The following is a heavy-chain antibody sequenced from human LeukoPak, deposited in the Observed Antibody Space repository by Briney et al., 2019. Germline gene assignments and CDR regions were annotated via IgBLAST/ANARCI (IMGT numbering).Heavy chain of an antibody. V-gene: IGHV4-39*01. CDR3: ARTTLYYYGSGTTGGFDY. Sequence: SETLSLTCTVSGGSISSGSYYWGWIRQPPGKGLEWIGSIYYSGSTYYNPSLKSRVTISVDTSKNQFSLKLSSVTAADTAVYYCARTTLYYYGSGTTGGFDYWGQGTLVTVSS. CDR1: GGSISSGSYY. CDR2: IYYSGST. D-gene: IGHD3-10*01. J-gene: IGHJ4*02.